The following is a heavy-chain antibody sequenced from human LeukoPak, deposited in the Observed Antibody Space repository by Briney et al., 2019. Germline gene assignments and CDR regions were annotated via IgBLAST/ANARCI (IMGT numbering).Heavy chain of an antibody. V-gene: IGHV4-59*12. Sequence: EPSETLSLTCTVSGGSISSYYWSWIRQPPGKRLEWIGYIYFSGSTNYNPSLKSRVTISVDTSKNQFSLELNSVTAADTAVYYCARWSPVDSFDHWGQGTPLTVSS. CDR3: ARWSPVDSFDH. CDR1: GGSISSYY. J-gene: IGHJ4*02. CDR2: IYFSGST.